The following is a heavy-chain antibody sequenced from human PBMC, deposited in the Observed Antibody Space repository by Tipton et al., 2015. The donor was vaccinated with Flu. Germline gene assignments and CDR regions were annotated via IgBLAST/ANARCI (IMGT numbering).Heavy chain of an antibody. CDR1: GGSIISSNYF. J-gene: IGHJ5*01. CDR3: WRVRVVEAATGWFDS. V-gene: IGHV4-39*07. Sequence: TLSLTCTVSGGSIISSNYFWGWIRQPPGKDLEWIGTIYHGGNTYYNPSLKSRVTISVDTSNNQFSLRLNAVTAADTAMYYCWRVRVVEAATGWFDSWGQGTLVTVSS. CDR2: IYHGGNT. D-gene: IGHD2-15*01.